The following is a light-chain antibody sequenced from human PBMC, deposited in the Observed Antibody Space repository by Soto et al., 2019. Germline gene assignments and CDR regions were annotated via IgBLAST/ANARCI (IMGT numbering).Light chain of an antibody. CDR2: DTF. Sequence: VIWMTQSPSFLSASRGDRVTISCRMSQDIGHYLAWYRQKPGKAPELLIYDTFRLQSGAPSRFSGSGSGTDFTLTISSLQSEDFSTYYCQQYYTCPVYTFGQGTKLEI. CDR3: QQYYTCPVYT. J-gene: IGKJ2*01. V-gene: IGKV1D-8*01. CDR1: QDIGHY.